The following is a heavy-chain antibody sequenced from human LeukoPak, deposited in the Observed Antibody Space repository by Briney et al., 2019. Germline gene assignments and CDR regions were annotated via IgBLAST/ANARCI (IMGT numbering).Heavy chain of an antibody. CDR1: GFTFTHYF. D-gene: IGHD1-26*01. V-gene: IGHV3-7*01. Sequence: GGSLRLSCAASGFTFTHYFMSWVRQAPGKGLEWVANIKQDESEKDYVDSVKGRFTISRDNAKNSLYLQMNSLRAEDTAVYYCARGGARYFDYWGQGALVTVSS. J-gene: IGHJ4*02. CDR2: IKQDESEK. CDR3: ARGGARYFDY.